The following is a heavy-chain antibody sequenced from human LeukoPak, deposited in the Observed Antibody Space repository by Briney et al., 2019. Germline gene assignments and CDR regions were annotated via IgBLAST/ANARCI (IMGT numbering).Heavy chain of an antibody. Sequence: ASVKVCCKASGYTFTGYSMHWVRQAPGQGLEWMGWSNPNSGGTNYAQKFQGRVTMTRDTSISTAYMELSRLRSDDTAVYYCARVEGGIAVAVPSGMDVRGQGTTVTVSS. V-gene: IGHV1-2*02. CDR3: ARVEGGIAVAVPSGMDV. CDR1: GYTFTGYS. J-gene: IGHJ6*02. D-gene: IGHD6-19*01. CDR2: SNPNSGGT.